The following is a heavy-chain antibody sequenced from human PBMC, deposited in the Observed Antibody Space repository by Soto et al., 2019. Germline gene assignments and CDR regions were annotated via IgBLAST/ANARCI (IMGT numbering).Heavy chain of an antibody. D-gene: IGHD2-21*02. J-gene: IGHJ5*02. CDR1: GGSISSSGYY. CDR2: VYHSGST. V-gene: IGHV4-39*01. Sequence: SETLSLTCTVSGGSISSSGYYWAWIRQPPGKGLEWIGTVYHSGSTYYNPSLESRVTISVDTSKNQFSLKVVSVTAADSAVYYCARTPGMVSAISSIRPWGQGTLVTVSS. CDR3: ARTPGMVSAISSIRP.